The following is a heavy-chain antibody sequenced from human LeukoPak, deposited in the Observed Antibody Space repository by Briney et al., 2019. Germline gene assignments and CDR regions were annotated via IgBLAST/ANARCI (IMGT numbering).Heavy chain of an antibody. CDR3: ARCNYYGSGSYYKYYMDV. J-gene: IGHJ6*03. V-gene: IGHV4-34*01. CDR2: INHSGST. Sequence: SETLSLTCAVYGGSFSGYYWSWIRQPPGKGLEWIGEINHSGSTNYNPSLKSRVTISVDTSKNQFSLKLSSVTAADTAVYYCARCNYYGSGSYYKYYMDVWGKGTRVTISS. D-gene: IGHD3-10*01. CDR1: GGSFSGYY.